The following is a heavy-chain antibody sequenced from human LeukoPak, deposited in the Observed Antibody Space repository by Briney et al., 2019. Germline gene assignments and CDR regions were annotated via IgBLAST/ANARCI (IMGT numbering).Heavy chain of an antibody. Sequence: GESLKISCKGSGYSFTSYWISGVRQMPGKGLEWMGRIDPSDSYTNYSPSFQGHVTISADKSISTAYLQWSSLKASDTAMYYCARHPEAPFYIVVVPAVPFDPWGQGTLVTVSS. D-gene: IGHD2-2*01. CDR1: GYSFTSYW. V-gene: IGHV5-10-1*01. CDR3: ARHPEAPFYIVVVPAVPFDP. CDR2: IDPSDSYT. J-gene: IGHJ5*02.